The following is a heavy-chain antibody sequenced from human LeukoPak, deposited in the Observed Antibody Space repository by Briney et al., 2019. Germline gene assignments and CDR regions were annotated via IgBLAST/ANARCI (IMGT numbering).Heavy chain of an antibody. J-gene: IGHJ4*02. CDR1: GFTVSSNY. D-gene: IGHD2-21*02. CDR2: ISGSGGST. Sequence: PGGSLRLSCAASGFTVSSNYMSWVRQAPGKGLEWVSAISGSGGSTYYADSVKGRFTISRDNSKNTLYLQMNSLRAEDTAVYYCAKGCGGDCGAFDYWGQGTLVTVSS. V-gene: IGHV3-23*01. CDR3: AKGCGGDCGAFDY.